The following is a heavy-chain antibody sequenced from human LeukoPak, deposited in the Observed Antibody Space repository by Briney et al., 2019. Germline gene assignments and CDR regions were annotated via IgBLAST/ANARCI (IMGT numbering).Heavy chain of an antibody. CDR2: ISYDGSNK. D-gene: IGHD3-22*01. CDR3: AKVSTGYYDSSGYYYPGNDFDY. V-gene: IGHV3-30*18. CDR1: GFTFSSYG. J-gene: IGHJ4*02. Sequence: GGSLRLSCAASGFTFSSYGMHWVRQAPGKGLERVAVISYDGSNKYYADSVKGRFTISRDNSKNTLYLQMNSLRAEDTAVYYCAKVSTGYYDSSGYYYPGNDFDYWGQGTLVTVSS.